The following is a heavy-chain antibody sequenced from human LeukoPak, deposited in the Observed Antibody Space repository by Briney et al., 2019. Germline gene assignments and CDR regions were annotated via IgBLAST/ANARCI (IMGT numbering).Heavy chain of an antibody. CDR2: IGSSGNAI. J-gene: IGHJ5*02. Sequence: GGSLRLSCAASGFPFSNYEMNGVRQAPGRVLERVAYIGSSGNAIYYEDSVKGRFTISRDNAKNSLYLQMNSLRADDTAVYYCARGGYRSDWFDPWGQGTLVTVSS. V-gene: IGHV3-48*03. CDR1: GFPFSNYE. D-gene: IGHD1-1*01. CDR3: ARGGYRSDWFDP.